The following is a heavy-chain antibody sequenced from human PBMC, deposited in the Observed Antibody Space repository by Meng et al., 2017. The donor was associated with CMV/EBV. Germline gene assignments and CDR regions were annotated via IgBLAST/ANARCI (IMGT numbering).Heavy chain of an antibody. V-gene: IGHV4-61*01. CDR1: GGSVSSGSYY. J-gene: IGHJ6*02. Sequence: SETLSLTCTVSGGSVSSGSYYWSWIRQPPGKGLEWIGYIYYSGSTNYNPSLKSRVTISVDTSKNQFSLKLSSVTAADTAVYYCARDRVHYDFWSPSNYYYGMDVWGQGTTVT. D-gene: IGHD3-3*01. CDR2: IYYSGST. CDR3: ARDRVHYDFWSPSNYYYGMDV.